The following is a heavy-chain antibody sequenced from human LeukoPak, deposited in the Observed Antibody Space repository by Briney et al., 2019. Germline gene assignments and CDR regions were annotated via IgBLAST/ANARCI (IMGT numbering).Heavy chain of an antibody. D-gene: IGHD3-3*01. CDR1: GFTFSSYA. CDR2: ISGSGGST. Sequence: PGGSLRLSCAAAGFTFSSYAMSWVRQAPGKGLEWVSAISGSGGSTFYADSVKGRLTISGDNSKNTLYLQMKSMRAEDADVYYCAKVIGTIFGVVITPRWWYFDYWGQGTLVTVSS. CDR3: AKVIGTIFGVVITPRWWYFDY. J-gene: IGHJ4*02. V-gene: IGHV3-23*01.